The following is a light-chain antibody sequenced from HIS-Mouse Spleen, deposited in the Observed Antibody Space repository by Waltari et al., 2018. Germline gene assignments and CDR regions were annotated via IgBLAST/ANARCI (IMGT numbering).Light chain of an antibody. Sequence: QSALTQPASVSGSPGPSLTIPCTGTSSHVGGSHYVSWYQQHPGKAPKLMIYEVSNRPSGVSNRFAGSKSGNTASLTISGLQAEDEADYYCSSYTSSSPYVVFGGGTKLTVL. CDR1: SSHVGGSHY. V-gene: IGLV2-14*01. CDR2: EVS. J-gene: IGLJ2*01. CDR3: SSYTSSSPYVV.